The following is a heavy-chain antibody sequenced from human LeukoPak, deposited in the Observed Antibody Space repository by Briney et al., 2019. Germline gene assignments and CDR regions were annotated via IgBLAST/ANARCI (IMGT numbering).Heavy chain of an antibody. CDR3: ARGLAVVPAAPFDY. Sequence: ASVKVSCKASGYTFTSYGTSWVRQAPGQGLEWMGWISAYNGNTNYAQKLQGRVTMTTDTSTSTAYMELRSLGSDDTAVYYCARGLAVVPAAPFDYWGQGTLVTVSS. CDR1: GYTFTSYG. J-gene: IGHJ4*02. D-gene: IGHD2-2*01. CDR2: ISAYNGNT. V-gene: IGHV1-18*01.